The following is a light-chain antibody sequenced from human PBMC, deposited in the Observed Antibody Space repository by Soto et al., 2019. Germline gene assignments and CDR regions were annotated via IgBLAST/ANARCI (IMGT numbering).Light chain of an antibody. J-gene: IGLJ1*01. CDR3: CSYAGSSTRDV. CDR2: EGS. CDR1: SSDVGSYNL. V-gene: IGLV2-23*01. Sequence: QSALTQPASVSGSPGQSITISCTETSSDVGSYNLVSWYQQHPGKAPKLMIYEGSKRPSGVSNRFSGSKSGNTASLTISGLNAEDEADYYCCSYAGSSTRDVFGTGTKLTVL.